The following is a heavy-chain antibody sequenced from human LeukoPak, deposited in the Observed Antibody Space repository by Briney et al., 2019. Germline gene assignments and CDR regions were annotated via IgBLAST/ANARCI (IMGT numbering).Heavy chain of an antibody. J-gene: IGHJ4*02. CDR1: GGSISSYY. Sequence: SETLSLTCTVCGGSISSYYWSWTPQPPGRGLVGSGYIYYSGSTNYNPSLKSRVTISVDTSKNQFSLKLSSVTAADTAVYYCARVGSSGWYALYYFDYWGQGTLVTVSS. CDR3: ARVGSSGWYALYYFDY. CDR2: IYYSGST. V-gene: IGHV4-59*01. D-gene: IGHD6-19*01.